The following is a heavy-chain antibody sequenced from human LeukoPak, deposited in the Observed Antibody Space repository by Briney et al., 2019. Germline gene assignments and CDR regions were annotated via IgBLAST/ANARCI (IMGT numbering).Heavy chain of an antibody. CDR2: IYPGDSDT. D-gene: IGHD2-2*01. CDR1: GYSFTSYW. V-gene: IGHV5-51*01. J-gene: IGHJ4*02. Sequence: GESLLISCKGSGYSFTSYWIGWVRQLPAKGGEWMVIIYPGDSDTRYSASFQSQVTIFADKSISTAYVQRSSLNASDTAMYYCATAQPAGYCSSSSCPFFDYWGQGTLVTVSS. CDR3: ATAQPAGYCSSSSCPFFDY.